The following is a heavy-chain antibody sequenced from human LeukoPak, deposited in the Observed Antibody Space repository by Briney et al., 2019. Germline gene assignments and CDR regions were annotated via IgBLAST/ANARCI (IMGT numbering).Heavy chain of an antibody. Sequence: SETLPLTCTVSGGSISNYYWSWIRQPPGKGLEWIGYIYYSGSTNYNPSLKSRVTISVDTSKNQFSLKLSSVTAADTAVYYCARQYSGSYSDWFDPWGQGTLVTVSS. D-gene: IGHD1-26*01. J-gene: IGHJ5*02. V-gene: IGHV4-59*08. CDR3: ARQYSGSYSDWFDP. CDR2: IYYSGST. CDR1: GGSISNYY.